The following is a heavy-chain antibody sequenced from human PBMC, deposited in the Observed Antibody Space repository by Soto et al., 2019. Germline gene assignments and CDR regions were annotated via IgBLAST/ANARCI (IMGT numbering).Heavy chain of an antibody. V-gene: IGHV4-31*03. J-gene: IGHJ5*02. CDR2: IYYSGST. CDR1: GGSISSGGYY. CDR3: ARAGHSSSSEGANWFDP. D-gene: IGHD6-6*01. Sequence: QVQLQESGPGLVKPSQTLSLTCTVSGGSISSGGYYWSWIRQHPGKGLEWIGYIYYSGSTYFNPSLKSRLNISVDTSKNHFSLQLSSVTAADTAVYYCARAGHSSSSEGANWFDPWGQGTLVTVSS.